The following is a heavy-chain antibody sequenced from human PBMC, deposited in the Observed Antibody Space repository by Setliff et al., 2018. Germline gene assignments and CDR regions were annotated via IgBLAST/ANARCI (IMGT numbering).Heavy chain of an antibody. CDR1: GGSISSSSYY. V-gene: IGHV4-39*01. CDR3: ARGGGGKPFDY. Sequence: SETLSLTCTVSGGSISSSSYYWGWIRQPPGKGLEWIGSIYYSGSTYYTPSLKSRVTISVDTSKNQFSLKLSSVTAADTAVYYCARGGGGKPFDYWGQGTLVTVSS. D-gene: IGHD2-15*01. CDR2: IYYSGST. J-gene: IGHJ4*02.